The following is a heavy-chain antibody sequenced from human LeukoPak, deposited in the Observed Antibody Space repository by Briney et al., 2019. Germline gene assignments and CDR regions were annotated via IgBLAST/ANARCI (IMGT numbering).Heavy chain of an antibody. J-gene: IGHJ4*02. Sequence: SETLSLTCAVYGGSFSGYYWSWIRQPPGKGLEWIGEINHSGSTNYNPSLKSRVTISVDTSKNQFSLKLSSVTAADTAVYYCARERGYLDYWGQGTLVTVSS. CDR1: GGSFSGYY. D-gene: IGHD6-13*01. CDR2: INHSGST. V-gene: IGHV4-34*01. CDR3: ARERGYLDY.